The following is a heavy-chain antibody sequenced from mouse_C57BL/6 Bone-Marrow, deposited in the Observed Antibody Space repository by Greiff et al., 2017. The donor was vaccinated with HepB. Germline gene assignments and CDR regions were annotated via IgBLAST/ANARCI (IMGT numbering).Heavy chain of an antibody. V-gene: IGHV1-53*01. J-gene: IGHJ3*01. CDR3: AKGDGSSPAWFAY. CDR2: INPSNGGT. D-gene: IGHD1-1*01. CDR1: GYTFTSYW. Sequence: VQLQQPGTELVKPGASVKLSCKASGYTFTSYWMHWVKQRPGQGLEWIGNINPSNGGTNYNEKFKSKATLTVDKSSSTAYMQLSSLTSEDSAVYYCAKGDGSSPAWFAYWGQGTLVTVSA.